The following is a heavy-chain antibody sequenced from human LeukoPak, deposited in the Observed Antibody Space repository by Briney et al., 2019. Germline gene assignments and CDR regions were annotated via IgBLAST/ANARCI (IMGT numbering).Heavy chain of an antibody. CDR3: AKGIAVAGNSQYFDY. V-gene: IGHV3-23*01. D-gene: IGHD6-19*01. J-gene: IGHJ4*02. CDR1: GFTFSCYA. CDR2: ISGSGDTT. Sequence: GGSLRLSCAASGFTFSCYAMSWVRQAPGKGLEWVSVISGSGDTTYYADSVKGRFTISRDNSKNTVYLQMNSLRGEDTAVYYCAKGIAVAGNSQYFDYWGQGTLVIVSS.